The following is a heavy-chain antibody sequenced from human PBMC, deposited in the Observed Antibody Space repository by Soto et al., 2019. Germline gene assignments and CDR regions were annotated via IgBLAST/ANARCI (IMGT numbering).Heavy chain of an antibody. Sequence: EMQLVESGGQLVQPGGSLRLSCAASGFIFSNHWMSWVRQAPGKGLQWVAHIKPDGSEEYYVDSVKGRFTISRDSAKNSGYLQMNSLRVEDMAVYYCARGHYGLDVWGQGTTVTVSS. CDR2: IKPDGSEE. CDR1: GFIFSNHW. V-gene: IGHV3-7*01. J-gene: IGHJ6*02. CDR3: ARGHYGLDV.